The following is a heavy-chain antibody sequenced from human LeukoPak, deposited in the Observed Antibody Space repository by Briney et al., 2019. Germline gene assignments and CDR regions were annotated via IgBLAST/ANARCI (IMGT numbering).Heavy chain of an antibody. J-gene: IGHJ3*02. CDR3: ARGHRPLDSQYYDFWSGYPRGAFDI. CDR1: GGSFSGYY. D-gene: IGHD3-3*01. CDR2: INHSGST. Sequence: PSETLSLTCAVYGGSFSGYYWSWIRQPPGKGLEWIGEINHSGSTNYSPSLKSRVTISVDTSKNQFSLKLSSVTAADTAVYYCARGHRPLDSQYYDFWSGYPRGAFDIWGQGTMVTVSS. V-gene: IGHV4-34*01.